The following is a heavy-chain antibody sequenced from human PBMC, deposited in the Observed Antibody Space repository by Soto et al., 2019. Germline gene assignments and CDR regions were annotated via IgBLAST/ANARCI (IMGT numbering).Heavy chain of an antibody. CDR3: ARLGLPYYFDY. V-gene: IGHV4-59*08. Sequence: QVQLQESGPGLVKPSETLSLTCTVSGGSISSYYWSWIRQPPGKGLEWIGYIYYSGSTNYNPSLKSRVTISVDTSKNQFSLKLSSVTAADTAVYYCARLGLPYYFDYRGQGTLVTVSS. J-gene: IGHJ4*02. CDR1: GGSISSYY. CDR2: IYYSGST.